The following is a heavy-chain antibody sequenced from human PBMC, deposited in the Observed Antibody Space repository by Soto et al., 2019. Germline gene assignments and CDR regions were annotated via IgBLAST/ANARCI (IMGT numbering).Heavy chain of an antibody. CDR2: ISYDGSNK. V-gene: IGHV3-30*18. CDR3: AKDKSTVATLVES. Sequence: GGSLRLSCTASGFSFSSYGIHWVRQAPGKGLEWVAVISYDGSNKYYADSVKGRFTISRDNSKNTVYLQMNSLRAEDTAIYYCAKDKSTVATLVESWGQGILVTVSS. J-gene: IGHJ4*02. D-gene: IGHD4-17*01. CDR1: GFSFSSYG.